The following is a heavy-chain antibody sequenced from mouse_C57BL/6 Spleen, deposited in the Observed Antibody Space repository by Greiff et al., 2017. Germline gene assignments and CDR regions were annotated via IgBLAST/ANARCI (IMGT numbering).Heavy chain of an antibody. Sequence: EVNVVESGGGLVQPGGSLKLSCAASGFTFSDYYMYWVRQTPEKRLEWVAYISNGGGSTYYPDTVKGRFTISRDNAKNTLYLQMSRLKSEDTAMYYCARHGNYGSSYGYFDVWGTGTTVTVSS. V-gene: IGHV5-12*01. CDR1: GFTFSDYY. CDR2: ISNGGGST. CDR3: ARHGNYGSSYGYFDV. D-gene: IGHD1-1*01. J-gene: IGHJ1*03.